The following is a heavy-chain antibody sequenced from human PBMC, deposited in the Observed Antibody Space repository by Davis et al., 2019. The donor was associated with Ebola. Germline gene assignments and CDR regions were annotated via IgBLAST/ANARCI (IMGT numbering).Heavy chain of an antibody. D-gene: IGHD3-22*01. Sequence: GGSLRLSCAASGFTFSSCSMNWVRQAPGKGLEWVSSISSSSSYIYYADSVKGRFTISRDNAKNSLYLQMNSLRAEDTAVYYCARDSTMIVVEYYFDYWGQGTLVTVSS. V-gene: IGHV3-21*01. J-gene: IGHJ4*02. CDR1: GFTFSSCS. CDR3: ARDSTMIVVEYYFDY. CDR2: ISSSSSYI.